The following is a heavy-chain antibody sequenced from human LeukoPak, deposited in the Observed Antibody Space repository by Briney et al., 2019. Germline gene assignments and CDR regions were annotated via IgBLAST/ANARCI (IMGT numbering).Heavy chain of an antibody. D-gene: IGHD2-2*02. Sequence: ASAKVSCKASGYTFTGYYMHWVRQAPGQGLEWMGWINPNSGGTNYAQKFQGRVTMTRDTSISTAYMELSRLRSDDTAVYYCARVRVPAAIITGFDAFDIWGQGTMVTVSS. V-gene: IGHV1-2*02. CDR3: ARVRVPAAIITGFDAFDI. CDR2: INPNSGGT. CDR1: GYTFTGYY. J-gene: IGHJ3*02.